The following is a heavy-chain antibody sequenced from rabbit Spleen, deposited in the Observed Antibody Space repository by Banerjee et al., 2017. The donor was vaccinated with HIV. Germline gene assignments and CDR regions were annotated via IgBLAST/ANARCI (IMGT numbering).Heavy chain of an antibody. CDR1: GFSFSDRDV. CDR2: INTYTARP. D-gene: IGHD3-1*01. Sequence: QQQLEESGGGLVKPEGSLKLSCTASGFSFSDRDVMCWVRQAPGKGLQWIACINTYTARPVYATWAKGRFTISRTSSTTVTLQMTSLTAADTATYFCARDLATVVGWNFNLWGPGTLVTVS. V-gene: IGHV1S45*01. CDR3: ARDLATVVGWNFNL. J-gene: IGHJ4*01.